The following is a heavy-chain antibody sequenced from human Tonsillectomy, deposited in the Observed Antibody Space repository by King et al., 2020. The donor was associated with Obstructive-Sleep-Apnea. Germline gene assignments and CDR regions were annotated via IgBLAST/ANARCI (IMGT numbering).Heavy chain of an antibody. J-gene: IGHJ4*02. CDR1: GFTFSSYA. D-gene: IGHD2/OR15-2a*01. V-gene: IGHV3-30*04. CDR3: ARDSNSFDY. CDR2: ISYDGSNK. Sequence: VQLVESGGGVVQPGRSLRLSCAASGFTFSSYAMHWVRQAPGKGLEWVAVISYDGSNKYYADSVKGRFTISRDNSKNTLYLQMNSLRAEDTAVYYCARDSNSFDYWGQGTLVTVSS.